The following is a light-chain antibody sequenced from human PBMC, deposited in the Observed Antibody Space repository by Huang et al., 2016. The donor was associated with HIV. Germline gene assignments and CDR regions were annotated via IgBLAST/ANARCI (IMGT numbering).Light chain of an antibody. Sequence: DIVLTQSPDSLAVSLGERATINCKSRQSVFHRASNKNYLAWFQQRPGQPPRLLLYWASTRESGVPDRCRGSGSGTDFTLTISRLQADDVAVYYCQQYYIAPFTFGQGTKLEI. CDR1: QSVFHRASNKNY. CDR3: QQYYIAPFT. CDR2: WAS. V-gene: IGKV4-1*01. J-gene: IGKJ2*01.